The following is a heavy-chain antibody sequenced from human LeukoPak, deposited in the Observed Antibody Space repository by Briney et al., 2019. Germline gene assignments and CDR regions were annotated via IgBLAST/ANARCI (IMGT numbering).Heavy chain of an antibody. CDR3: SRGLMSAGKKYWFDS. Sequence: PGGSLRLSCSGSGFTFGDYAMNWVRQAPGKGLEWVGLVRSRTYGRTPEYAASVKGRFTVSRDDSNNIAYLQMNGLTTEDTAVYYCSRGLMSAGKKYWFDSWGQGTLVTVSS. CDR1: GFTFGDYA. J-gene: IGHJ5*01. V-gene: IGHV3-49*04. CDR2: VRSRTYGRTP. D-gene: IGHD1-14*01.